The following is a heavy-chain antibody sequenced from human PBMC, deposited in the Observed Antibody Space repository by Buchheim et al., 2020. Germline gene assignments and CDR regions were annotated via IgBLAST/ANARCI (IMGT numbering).Heavy chain of an antibody. CDR1: GGAISSYY. CDR2: VYHDGST. D-gene: IGHD5-12*01. V-gene: IGHV4-59*01. J-gene: IGHJ4*02. Sequence: QVQLQESGPGLVKPSETLSLTCTVSGGAISSYYRSWIRQSPGKGLEWIGYVYHDGSTSYNAALKSRVTMSVETSKNRFSLKLTSVTAADTAVYYCARGFSAYDLYFDYWGQGT. CDR3: ARGFSAYDLYFDY.